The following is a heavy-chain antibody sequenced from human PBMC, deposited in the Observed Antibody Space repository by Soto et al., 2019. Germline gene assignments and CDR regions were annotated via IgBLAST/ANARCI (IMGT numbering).Heavy chain of an antibody. CDR3: TRTTYYYGSSGYWGDAFDF. J-gene: IGHJ3*01. CDR1: GFTFGDYA. V-gene: IGHV3-49*04. CDR2: IRSKAYGWTT. Sequence: GGSLRLSCTASGFTFGDYAMSWVRQAPGKGLEWVGFIRSKAYGWTTEYAASVKGRFTISRDDSKSIAYLQMNSLKTEDTAVYYWTRTTYYYGSSGYWGDAFDFWGQGTMVTVSS. D-gene: IGHD3-22*01.